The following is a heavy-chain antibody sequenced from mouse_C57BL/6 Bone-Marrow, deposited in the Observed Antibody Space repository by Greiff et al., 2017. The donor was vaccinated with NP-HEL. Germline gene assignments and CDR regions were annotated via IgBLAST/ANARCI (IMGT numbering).Heavy chain of an antibody. CDR3: ARESLITTVVATDWYFDV. V-gene: IGHV5-16*01. CDR1: GYTFSDYY. Sequence: EVKVVESEGGLVQPGSSMKLSCTASGYTFSDYYMAWVRQVPEKGLEWVANINYDGSSNYYLAYLRRRFIISGDNAKNILDRQISRLKSEETATYYCARESLITTVVATDWYFDVWGTGTTVTVSS. J-gene: IGHJ1*03. D-gene: IGHD1-1*01. CDR2: INYDGSSN.